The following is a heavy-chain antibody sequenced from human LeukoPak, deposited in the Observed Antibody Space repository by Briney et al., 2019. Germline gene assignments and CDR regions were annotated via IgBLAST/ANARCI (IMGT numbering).Heavy chain of an antibody. CDR3: ARALGGDYGMDV. CDR1: GLTVSISY. CDR2: IYNDGRT. Sequence: GGSLRLSCAASGLTVSISYMSWVRQAPGKGLEWVSVIYNDGRTYYADSVKSRFTISRDNSKNTLHFQMNSLRVEDTAVYYCARALGGDYGMDVWGKGTTVTVSS. V-gene: IGHV3-53*01. J-gene: IGHJ6*04. D-gene: IGHD2-15*01.